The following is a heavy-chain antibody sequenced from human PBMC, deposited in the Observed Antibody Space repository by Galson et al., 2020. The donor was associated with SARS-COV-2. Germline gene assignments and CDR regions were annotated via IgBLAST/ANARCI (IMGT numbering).Heavy chain of an antibody. J-gene: IGHJ5*02. CDR3: ARGPLSSSSNWFDP. V-gene: IGHV1-18*01. D-gene: IGHD6-6*01. CDR1: GYTFRSDGLSFTNNG. Sequence: ASVKVSCKASGYTFRSDGLSFTNNGITWVRQAPGQGLEWMGWISAYNGDTNYAQRFQDRLILTTDTSTNTAYMELRRLRSDDTAVYYCARGPLSSSSNWFDPWGQGTLVTVSS. CDR2: ISAYNGDT.